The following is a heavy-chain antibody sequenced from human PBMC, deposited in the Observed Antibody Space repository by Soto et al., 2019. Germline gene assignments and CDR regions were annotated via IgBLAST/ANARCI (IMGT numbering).Heavy chain of an antibody. Sequence: AAQGLCRDGYAISWAVFGLKKSPDWVSGISWNSGSIGYADSVKGRFTISRDNANNSLYLQINSLRAEDTALYYCAKHVLFFECDGERRDLHSYPRRRSSDL. CDR2: ISWNSGSI. J-gene: IGHJ2*01. V-gene: IGHV3-9*01. CDR3: AKHVLFFECDGERRDLHSYPRRRSSDL. CDR1: GLCRDGYA. D-gene: IGHD3-3*01.